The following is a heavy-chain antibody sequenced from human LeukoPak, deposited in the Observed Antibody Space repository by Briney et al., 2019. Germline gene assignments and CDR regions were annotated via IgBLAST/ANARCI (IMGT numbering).Heavy chain of an antibody. J-gene: IGHJ4*02. CDR2: IWYDGSNK. CDR3: ARGVGGYSYGTDY. D-gene: IGHD5-18*01. CDR1: GFTFSSYG. Sequence: GRSLRLSGAASGFTFSSYGMHWVRQAPGKGLEWVAVIWYDGSNKYYADSVKGRFTISRDNSNNTLYLQMNSLRAEDTAVYYCARGVGGYSYGTDYWGQRTLVTVSS. V-gene: IGHV3-33*01.